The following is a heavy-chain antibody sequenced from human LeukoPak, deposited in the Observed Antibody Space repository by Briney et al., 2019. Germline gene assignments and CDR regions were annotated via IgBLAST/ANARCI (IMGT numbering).Heavy chain of an antibody. CDR2: ISYDGSNK. CDR3: AKDPYSGSYYFDY. CDR1: GFAFSNYG. V-gene: IGHV3-30*18. J-gene: IGHJ4*02. D-gene: IGHD1-26*01. Sequence: PGGSLRLSCVASGFAFSNYGMHWVRQAPGKGLEWMAVISYDGSNKYYADSVKGRFTFSRDNSKNTLYLQMNSLRAEDTAVYYCAKDPYSGSYYFDYWGQGTLVTVSS.